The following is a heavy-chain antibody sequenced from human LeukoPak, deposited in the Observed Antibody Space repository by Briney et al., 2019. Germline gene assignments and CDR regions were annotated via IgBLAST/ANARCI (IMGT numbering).Heavy chain of an antibody. CDR3: ARAYGSGCYVFIDY. CDR2: INHSGST. D-gene: IGHD3-10*01. J-gene: IGHJ4*02. V-gene: IGHV4-4*02. CDR1: GGSISSNNW. Sequence: SETLSLTCAVSGGSISSNNWWGWVRQPPGKGLEWIGEINHSGSTNYNPSLKSRVTISVDTSKNQFSLKLSSVTAADTAVYYCARAYGSGCYVFIDYWGQGTLVTVSS.